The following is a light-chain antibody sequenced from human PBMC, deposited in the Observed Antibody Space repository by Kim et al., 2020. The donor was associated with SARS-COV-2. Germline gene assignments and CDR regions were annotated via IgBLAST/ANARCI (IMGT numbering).Light chain of an antibody. CDR1: QDISNH. Sequence: ASVGVRVTITCQASQDISNHLNWYQRKPGQAPKVLIYDASNLDTGVPSRFSGSGSGTHFTITISSLQPEDAATYFCQHYGSLPPYTFGQGTKLEI. CDR2: DAS. V-gene: IGKV1-33*01. CDR3: QHYGSLPPYT. J-gene: IGKJ2*01.